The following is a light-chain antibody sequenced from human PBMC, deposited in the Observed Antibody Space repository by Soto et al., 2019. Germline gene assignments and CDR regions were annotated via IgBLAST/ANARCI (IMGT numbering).Light chain of an antibody. CDR1: SSDVGGYNY. V-gene: IGLV2-8*01. CDR2: EVT. J-gene: IGLJ1*01. CDR3: SSFTGARTI. Sequence: QSVLTQPPSASGSPGQSVTISCTGTSSDVGGYNYVSWYQQHPGKAPKLVIYEVTKRPSGVPDRFSGSKSGNTASLTVSGLHAEDEADYYCSSFTGARTIFGTGTKVTVL.